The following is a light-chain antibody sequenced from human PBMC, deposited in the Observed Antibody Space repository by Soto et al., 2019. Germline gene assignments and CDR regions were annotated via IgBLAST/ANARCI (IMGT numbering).Light chain of an antibody. J-gene: IGKJ4*01. CDR1: QSVSSA. CDR3: QQFSSYPLT. Sequence: ETVMTQSPATLSVSPGERATLSCRASQSVSSALAWYQQKRGQAPRLLIHGASNRATGIPDRFSGSGSGTDFTLTISRLEPEDFAVYYCQQFSSYPLTFGGGTKV. CDR2: GAS. V-gene: IGKV3D-15*01.